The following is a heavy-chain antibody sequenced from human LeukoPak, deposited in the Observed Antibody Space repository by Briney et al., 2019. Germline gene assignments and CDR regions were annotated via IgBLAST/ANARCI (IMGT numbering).Heavy chain of an antibody. D-gene: IGHD4-17*01. CDR1: GGSFSGYY. J-gene: IGHJ4*02. CDR2: INHSGST. Sequence: SETLSLTCAVYGGSFSGYYWSWIRQPPGKGLEWIGEINHSGSTNYNPSLKSRVTISVDTSKNQFSLKPSSVTAADTAVYYCARTVNYGDYAVYFDYWGQGTLVTVSS. V-gene: IGHV4-34*01. CDR3: ARTVNYGDYAVYFDY.